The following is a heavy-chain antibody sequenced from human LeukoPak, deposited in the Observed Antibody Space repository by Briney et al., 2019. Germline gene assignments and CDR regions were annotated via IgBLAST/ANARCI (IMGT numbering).Heavy chain of an antibody. Sequence: PSETLSLTCAVYGGSFSGYFWSWIRQSPGKGLEWIGEVNHNGGNYNPSLKSRVTISVDTSKNQFSLKLSSVTAVDTAVYYCGRSEDAFGIWGQGTMVTVSS. CDR1: GGSFSGYF. J-gene: IGHJ3*02. CDR2: VNHNGG. V-gene: IGHV4-34*01. CDR3: GRSEDAFGI.